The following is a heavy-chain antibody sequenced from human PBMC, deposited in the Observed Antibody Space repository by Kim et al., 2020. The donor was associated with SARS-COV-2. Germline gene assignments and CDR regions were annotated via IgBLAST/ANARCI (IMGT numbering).Heavy chain of an antibody. CDR3: AHGVYGDYGSSVY. CDR1: GFTFSSYS. V-gene: IGHV3-48*02. D-gene: IGHD4-17*01. J-gene: IGHJ4*02. Sequence: GGSLRLSCAASGFTFSSYSMNWVRQAPGKGLEWVSYISSSSSTIYYADSVKGRFTISRDNAKNSLYLQMNSLRDEDTAVYYCAHGVYGDYGSSVYWGQGTLVTVSS. CDR2: ISSSSSTI.